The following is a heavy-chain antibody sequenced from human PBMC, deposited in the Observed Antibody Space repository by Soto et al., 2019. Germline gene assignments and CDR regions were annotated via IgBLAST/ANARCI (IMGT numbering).Heavy chain of an antibody. CDR2: VTGGGHTT. Sequence: PGGSLRLSCAASGFTFSRYAMRWVRQAPGKGLEWVSTVTGGGHTTYNADSVNGRFTISRDNSKNTLYLQMNNLRAEDTAIYYCASSSGDLDVYGMDIWGPGTTVTVSS. CDR3: ASSSGDLDVYGMDI. J-gene: IGHJ6*02. D-gene: IGHD3-10*01. CDR1: GFTFSRYA. V-gene: IGHV3-23*01.